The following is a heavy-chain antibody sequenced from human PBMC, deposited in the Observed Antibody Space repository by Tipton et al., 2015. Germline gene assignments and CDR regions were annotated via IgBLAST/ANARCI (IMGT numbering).Heavy chain of an antibody. D-gene: IGHD3-10*01. CDR1: GFTFTSYS. Sequence: SLRLSCAASGFTFTSYSMNWVRQAPGKGLEWVSYIIPSSSTIDYADSVKGRFAISRDNGKNSVYLQMNSLRDEDTAVYYCARDRAWAFDIWGQGTMATVSS. CDR2: IIPSSSTI. CDR3: ARDRAWAFDI. V-gene: IGHV3-48*02. J-gene: IGHJ3*02.